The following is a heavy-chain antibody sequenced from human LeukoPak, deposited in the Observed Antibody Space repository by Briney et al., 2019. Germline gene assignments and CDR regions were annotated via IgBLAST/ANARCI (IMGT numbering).Heavy chain of an antibody. CDR3: ARQEITVFGVVTYNWFDP. Sequence: KPSETLSLTCTVSGGSISSYYWSWIRQPPGKGLEWIGYIYYSGSTNYNPSLKSRVTISVDTSKNQFSLKLSSVTAADTAVYYCARQEITVFGVVTYNWFDPWGQGTLVTVSS. J-gene: IGHJ5*02. CDR1: GGSISSYY. V-gene: IGHV4-59*08. CDR2: IYYSGST. D-gene: IGHD3-3*01.